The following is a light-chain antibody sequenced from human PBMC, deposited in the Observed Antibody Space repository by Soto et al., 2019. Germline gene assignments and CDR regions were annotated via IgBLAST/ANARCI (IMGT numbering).Light chain of an antibody. J-gene: IGKJ1*01. CDR1: QSVSSNY. CDR3: QYYGSSPWT. CDR2: SAF. V-gene: IGKV3-20*01. Sequence: EIVLTQSPGTLSLSPGARGTLSCRASQSVSSNYLAWYQQKPGQAPRLLIYSAFSRATGIPYRFSGSGAGTDFTLTISRLKPEDFAVYYCQYYGSSPWTFGQGTKVAIK.